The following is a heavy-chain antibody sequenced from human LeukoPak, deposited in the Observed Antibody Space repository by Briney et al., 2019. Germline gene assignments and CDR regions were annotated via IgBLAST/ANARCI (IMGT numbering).Heavy chain of an antibody. V-gene: IGHV3-23*01. J-gene: IGHJ4*02. Sequence: GGSLRLSCAASGFTYTSYSMNWVRQAPGKGLEWVSTISGGGGSTYYADSVKGRFTIFRDNSKNTLYLQVNSLRAEDTAVYYCAKGGKWDVTPFDYWGQGTLVTVSS. CDR2: ISGGGGST. CDR1: GFTYTSYS. CDR3: AKGGKWDVTPFDY. D-gene: IGHD1-26*01.